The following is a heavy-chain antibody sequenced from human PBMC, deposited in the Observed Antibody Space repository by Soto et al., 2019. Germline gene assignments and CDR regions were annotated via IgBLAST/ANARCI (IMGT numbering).Heavy chain of an antibody. Sequence: PGGSLRLSCAASGFTFSSYWMSWVRQAPGKGLKWVANIKQDGSEKYYVDSVKGRFTISRDNAKNSLFLQMNSLRAEDTAVYYCAREYCGGGSCYRYFQHWGQGTLVTVSS. D-gene: IGHD2-15*01. CDR3: AREYCGGGSCYRYFQH. J-gene: IGHJ1*01. V-gene: IGHV3-7*01. CDR2: IKQDGSEK. CDR1: GFTFSSYW.